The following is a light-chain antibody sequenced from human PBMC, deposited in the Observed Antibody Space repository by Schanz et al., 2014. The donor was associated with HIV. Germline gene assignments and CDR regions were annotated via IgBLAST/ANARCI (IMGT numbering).Light chain of an antibody. CDR3: LQHNAYPLT. J-gene: IGKJ5*01. V-gene: IGKV1-9*01. Sequence: DIQLTQSPALLSASVGDRVTITCRASQVISNSLAWYQQRPGKAPKRLIYGASTLQSGVPSRFVGSGSGTEFTLTISGLQPEDFATYYCLQHNAYPLTFGQGTRLDI. CDR1: QVISNS. CDR2: GAS.